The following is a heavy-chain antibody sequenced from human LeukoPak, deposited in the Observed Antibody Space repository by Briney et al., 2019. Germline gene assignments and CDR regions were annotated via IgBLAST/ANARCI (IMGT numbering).Heavy chain of an antibody. J-gene: IGHJ4*02. CDR3: ARAVGQQPRFDY. D-gene: IGHD6-13*01. Sequence: GGSLRLSCAASGFTFSSYSMNWVRQAPGKGLEWVSSISSSSSYIYYADSVKGRFTISRDNAKNSPYLQMNSLRAEDTAVYYCARAVGQQPRFDYWGQGTLVTVSS. V-gene: IGHV3-21*01. CDR2: ISSSSSYI. CDR1: GFTFSSYS.